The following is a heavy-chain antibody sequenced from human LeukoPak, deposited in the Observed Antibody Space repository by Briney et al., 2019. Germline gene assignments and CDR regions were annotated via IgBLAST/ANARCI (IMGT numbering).Heavy chain of an antibody. CDR3: ARVNSGMTYVRKYYFDY. CDR2: IIPIFGTA. Sequence: ASVKVSCKASGGTFSSYAISWVRQAPGQGLEWMGGIIPIFGTANYAQKFQGRVTITADKSTSTAYMELSSLRSEDTAVYYCARVNSGMTYVRKYYFDYWGQGTLVTVSS. V-gene: IGHV1-69*06. CDR1: GGTFSSYA. D-gene: IGHD3-16*01. J-gene: IGHJ4*02.